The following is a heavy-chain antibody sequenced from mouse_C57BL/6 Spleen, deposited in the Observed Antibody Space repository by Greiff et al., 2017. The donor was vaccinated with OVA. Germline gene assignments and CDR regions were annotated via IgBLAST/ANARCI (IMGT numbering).Heavy chain of an antibody. CDR1: GYTFTSYW. CDR2: IDPSDSET. Sequence: VQLQQPGAELVRPGSSVKLSCKASGYTFTSYWMHWVKQRPIQGLEWIGNIDPSDSETHYNQKFKDKATLTVDKSSSTAYMQLSSLTSEDSAVYYCARDYGSRNYFDYWGQGTTLTVSS. J-gene: IGHJ2*01. CDR3: ARDYGSRNYFDY. V-gene: IGHV1-52*01. D-gene: IGHD1-1*01.